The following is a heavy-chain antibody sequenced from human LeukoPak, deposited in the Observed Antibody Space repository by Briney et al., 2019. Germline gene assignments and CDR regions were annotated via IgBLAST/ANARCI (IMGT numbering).Heavy chain of an antibody. CDR2: IKQDGSEK. Sequence: PGGSLRLSCAASGFTFSSYWMSWVRQAPGKGLEWVANIKQDGSEKYYVDSVKGRFTISRDNAKNSLYLQMNSLRAEDTAAYYCARRRMGLRTGYFDLWGRGTLVTVSS. D-gene: IGHD5-12*01. J-gene: IGHJ2*01. CDR3: ARRRMGLRTGYFDL. V-gene: IGHV3-7*01. CDR1: GFTFSSYW.